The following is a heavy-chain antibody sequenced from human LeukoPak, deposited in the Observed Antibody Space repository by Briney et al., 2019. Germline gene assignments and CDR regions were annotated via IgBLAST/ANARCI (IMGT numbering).Heavy chain of an antibody. V-gene: IGHV4-31*03. CDR3: ARVPTVTTRVCFDY. J-gene: IGHJ4*02. D-gene: IGHD4-17*01. CDR1: GGSISSDGYS. Sequence: PSETLSLTCTVSGGSISSDGYSWSWIRQHPGKGLEWIGYIYYSGSTYCNPSLNSRVTISVDTSKNQFSLKMSPVTAADTAVYYCARVPTVTTRVCFDYWGQGTLVTVSS. CDR2: IYYSGST.